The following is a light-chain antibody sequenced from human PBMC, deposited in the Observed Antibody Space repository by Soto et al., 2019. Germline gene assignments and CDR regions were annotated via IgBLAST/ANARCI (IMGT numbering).Light chain of an antibody. V-gene: IGKV3-20*01. CDR2: DAS. Sequence: EIVLTQSPGTLSLSPGERATLSCRARQSVSSSYLAWYQQKPGQAPRLLIYDASSRATGIPDRFSGSGSGTDFTLTISRLEPEDFAVYFCPQYGSSPYTFGQGTKLEIK. CDR1: QSVSSSY. CDR3: PQYGSSPYT. J-gene: IGKJ2*01.